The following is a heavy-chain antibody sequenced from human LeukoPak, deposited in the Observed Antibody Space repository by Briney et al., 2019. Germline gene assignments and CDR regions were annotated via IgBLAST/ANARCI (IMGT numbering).Heavy chain of an antibody. CDR1: GGTFSSYA. CDR2: IIPIFGTA. J-gene: IGHJ5*02. CDR3: ARGIYGSGRLNWFDP. Sequence: ASVKVSRKASGGTFSSYAISWVRQAPGQGLEWMGGIIPIFGTANYAQKFQGRVTITTDESTSTAYMELSSLRSEDTAVYYCARGIYGSGRLNWFDPWGQGTLVTVSS. D-gene: IGHD3-10*01. V-gene: IGHV1-69*05.